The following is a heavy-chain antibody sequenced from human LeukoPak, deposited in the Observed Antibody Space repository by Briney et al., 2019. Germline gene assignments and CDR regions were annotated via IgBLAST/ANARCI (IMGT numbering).Heavy chain of an antibody. CDR2: IFYSGST. V-gene: IGHV4-59*04. CDR3: ASRYTTMVRGVIAYYMDV. D-gene: IGHD3-10*01. Sequence: SETLSLTCTLSGGSISRYYWTWIRQPPGKGLEWIGNIFYSGSTYYSPSLRSRVTISVDTSKNQFSLKLSSVTAADTAVYYCASRYTTMVRGVIAYYMDVWGKGTTVTISS. J-gene: IGHJ6*03. CDR1: GGSISRYY.